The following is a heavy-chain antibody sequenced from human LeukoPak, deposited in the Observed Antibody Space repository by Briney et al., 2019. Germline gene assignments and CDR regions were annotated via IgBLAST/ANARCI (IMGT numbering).Heavy chain of an antibody. CDR1: GYTFTSYG. CDR3: ARGGGSDIVVVPAARYYFDY. V-gene: IGHV1-18*01. Sequence: ASVKVSCKASGYTFTSYGISWVRQAPGQGLEWMGWISAYNGNTNYAQKLQGRVTMTTDTSTSTAYMELRSLRSDDTAVYYCARGGGSDIVVVPAARYYFDYWGQGTLVTVSS. J-gene: IGHJ4*02. D-gene: IGHD2-2*01. CDR2: ISAYNGNT.